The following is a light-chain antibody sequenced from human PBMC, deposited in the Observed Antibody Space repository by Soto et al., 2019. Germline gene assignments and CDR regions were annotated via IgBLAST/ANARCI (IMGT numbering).Light chain of an antibody. Sequence: DIQLTQSPSFLSASVGDRVTITCRASQGISSYLAWYQQKPGKAPKFLIYAASTLQSGVPSRFSGSGSGTEFTLTIRSLQPEDFETHYCQGLNDYPITFGQGTRLEIK. CDR2: AAS. J-gene: IGKJ5*01. CDR3: QGLNDYPIT. V-gene: IGKV1-9*01. CDR1: QGISSY.